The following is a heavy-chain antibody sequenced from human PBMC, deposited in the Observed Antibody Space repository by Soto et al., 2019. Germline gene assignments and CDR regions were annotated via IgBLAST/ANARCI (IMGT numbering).Heavy chain of an antibody. CDR2: ISYDGSNK. Sequence: QVQLVESGGGVVQPGRSLRLSCAASGFTFSSYAMHWVRQAPGKGLEWVAVISYDGSNKYYADSVKGRFTISRANSKKMLYLRMNSLRAEETAVYYCARDGVPAAMGGYSNCGLDVWGQGTTVTFSS. D-gene: IGHD2-2*01. CDR3: ARDGVPAAMGGYSNCGLDV. CDR1: GFTFSSYA. J-gene: IGHJ6*02. V-gene: IGHV3-30-3*01.